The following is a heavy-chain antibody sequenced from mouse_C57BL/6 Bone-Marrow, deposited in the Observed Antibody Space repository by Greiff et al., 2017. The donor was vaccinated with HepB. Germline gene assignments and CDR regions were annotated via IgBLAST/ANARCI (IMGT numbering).Heavy chain of an antibody. V-gene: IGHV1-9*01. CDR3: ARRGNYGSSHYYAMDY. D-gene: IGHD1-1*01. CDR1: GYTFTGYW. Sequence: VKLQQSGAELMKPGASVKLSCKATGYTFTGYWIEWVKQRPGHGLEWIGEILPGSGSTNYNEKFKGKATFTADTSSNTAYMQLSSLTTEDSAIYYCARRGNYGSSHYYAMDYWGQGTSVTVSS. J-gene: IGHJ4*01. CDR2: ILPGSGST.